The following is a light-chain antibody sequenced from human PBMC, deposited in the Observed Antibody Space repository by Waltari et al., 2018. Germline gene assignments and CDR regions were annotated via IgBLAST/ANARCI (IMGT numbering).Light chain of an antibody. CDR3: QQYYTTPWT. CDR1: QSVLYSSNNKHY. Sequence: DIVMTQSPDSLAVSLGERATINCKSSQSVLYSSNNKHYLAWFQQKPGQPPKLLINWASTRESGVPDRFSGRGSGTDFTLAISSLQSADVAVYYCQQYYTTPWTFGQGTKVEIK. J-gene: IGKJ1*01. CDR2: WAS. V-gene: IGKV4-1*01.